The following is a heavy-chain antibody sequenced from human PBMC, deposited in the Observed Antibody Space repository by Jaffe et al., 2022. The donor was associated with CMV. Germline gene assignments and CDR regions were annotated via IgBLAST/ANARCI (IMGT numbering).Heavy chain of an antibody. CDR1: GGPITTYY. V-gene: IGHV4-59*01. J-gene: IGHJ6*03. CDR2: IYYSGTT. CDR3: ARALGSLPYMDV. Sequence: QVQLQESGPGLVKPSETLSLTCTVSGGPITTYYWSWIRQPPGKGLEWIGYIYYSGTTNYNPSLKNRVTMSVDTSKNQLSLKLSSVTAADTAVYYCARALGSLPYMDVWGKGTTVTVSS.